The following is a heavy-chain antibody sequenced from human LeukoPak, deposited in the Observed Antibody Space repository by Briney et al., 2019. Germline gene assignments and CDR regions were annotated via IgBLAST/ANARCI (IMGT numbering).Heavy chain of an antibody. D-gene: IGHD3-3*01. J-gene: IGHJ4*02. Sequence: SSETLSLTCTVSGGSISSYYWSWIRQPPGKGLEWIGYIYYSGSTNYNPSLKSRVAISVDTSTNQFSLKLSSVTAADTAVYYCARVYDFWSGYLFDYWGQGTLVTVSS. CDR3: ARVYDFWSGYLFDY. CDR2: IYYSGST. CDR1: GGSISSYY. V-gene: IGHV4-59*01.